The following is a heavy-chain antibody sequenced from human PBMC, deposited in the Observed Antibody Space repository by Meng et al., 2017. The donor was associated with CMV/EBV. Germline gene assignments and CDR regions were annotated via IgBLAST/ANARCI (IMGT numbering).Heavy chain of an antibody. J-gene: IGHJ3*02. CDR1: GFTFSSYE. D-gene: IGHD5-24*01. Sequence: GESLKISCAASGFTFSSYEMNWVRQAPGKGLEWVSYISSSGSTIYYADSVKGRFTISRDNAKNSLYLQMNSLRAEDTAVYYCASRSPYREMATVFDAFDIWGQGTMVTVSS. CDR3: ASRSPYREMATVFDAFDI. CDR2: ISSSGSTI. V-gene: IGHV3-48*03.